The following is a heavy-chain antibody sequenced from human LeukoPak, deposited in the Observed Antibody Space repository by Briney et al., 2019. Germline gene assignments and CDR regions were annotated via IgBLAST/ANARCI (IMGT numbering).Heavy chain of an antibody. CDR3: ARGHDGVVGWFAP. CDR2: ISYSGST. CDR1: GGSFSGYY. Sequence: SETLSLTCAVYGGSFSGYYWIWIRQPPGKGLEWIGHISYSGSTNYNPSLKSRVTMSVDTSKNQFSLKVTSVTAADTAVYYCARGHDGVVGWFAPWGRGTLVTVSS. D-gene: IGHD2-15*01. J-gene: IGHJ5*02. V-gene: IGHV4-59*01.